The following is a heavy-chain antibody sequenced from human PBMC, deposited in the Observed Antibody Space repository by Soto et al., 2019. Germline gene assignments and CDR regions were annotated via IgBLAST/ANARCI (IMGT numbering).Heavy chain of an antibody. D-gene: IGHD3-3*01. CDR3: ARIPYTIFGVVPRLGYYYGMAV. CDR2: IDWDDDK. V-gene: IGHV2-70*01. CDR1: GFSLSTSGMC. J-gene: IGHJ6*02. Sequence: SGPTLVNPTQTLTLTCTFSGFSLSTSGMCVSWIRQPPGKALEWLALIDWDDDKYYSTSLKTRLTISKDTSKNQVVLTMTNMDPVDTATYYCARIPYTIFGVVPRLGYYYGMAVWGQGTTVTVSS.